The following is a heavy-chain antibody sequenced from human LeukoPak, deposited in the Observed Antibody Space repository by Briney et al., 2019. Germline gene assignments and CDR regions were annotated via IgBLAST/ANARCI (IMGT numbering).Heavy chain of an antibody. D-gene: IGHD2-15*01. CDR3: AKDQSIQGGPFHY. V-gene: IGHV3-43*01. Sequence: PGGSLRLSCTASGFTFDDYIIHWVRQAPGKGLEWVSLITWDGGHTDYADSVKGRFTISRDNSKNSLFLQMNSLRAEDTAFYYCAKDQSIQGGPFHYWGQGTLVTVSS. CDR1: GFTFDDYI. J-gene: IGHJ4*02. CDR2: ITWDGGHT.